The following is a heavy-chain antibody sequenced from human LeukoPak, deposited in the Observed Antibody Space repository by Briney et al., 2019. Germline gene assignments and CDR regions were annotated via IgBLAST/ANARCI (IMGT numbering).Heavy chain of an antibody. CDR1: GFTVSSNS. CDR2: IYSGGNT. Sequence: GGSLRLSCTVSGFTVSSNSMSWVRQAPGKGLEWVSFIYSGGNTLYSDSVKGRFTISRDNSKNTLYLQMNSLRAEDTAVYYCAREYYYDSSGYFDYWGQGTLVTVSS. D-gene: IGHD3-22*01. CDR3: AREYYYDSSGYFDY. J-gene: IGHJ4*02. V-gene: IGHV3-53*05.